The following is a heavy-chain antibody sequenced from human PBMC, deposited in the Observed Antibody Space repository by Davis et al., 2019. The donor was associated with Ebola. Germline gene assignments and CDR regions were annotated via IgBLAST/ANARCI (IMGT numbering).Heavy chain of an antibody. CDR3: ARGQLGYYYGMDV. CDR1: GYTFTSYY. V-gene: IGHV1-18*04. D-gene: IGHD6-13*01. Sequence: ASVKVSCKASGYTFTSYYMHWVRQAPGQGLEWMGWISAYNGNTNYAQKLQGRVTMTTDTSTSTAYMELSSLRSEDTAVYYCARGQLGYYYGMDVWGQGTTVTVSS. CDR2: ISAYNGNT. J-gene: IGHJ6*02.